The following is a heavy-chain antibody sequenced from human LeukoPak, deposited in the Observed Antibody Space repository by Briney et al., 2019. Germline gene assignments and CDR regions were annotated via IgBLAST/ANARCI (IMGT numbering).Heavy chain of an antibody. V-gene: IGHV3-48*01. Sequence: GGSLGLSCAASGFAFSASSMNWVRQTPGKGLEWVSYISSSGTTIYYADSVKGRFTISRDNAKNSLSLQMDSLRAEDTAVYYCATSFDYWGQGTLVTVSS. CDR3: ATSFDY. CDR1: GFAFSASS. CDR2: ISSSGTTI. J-gene: IGHJ4*02.